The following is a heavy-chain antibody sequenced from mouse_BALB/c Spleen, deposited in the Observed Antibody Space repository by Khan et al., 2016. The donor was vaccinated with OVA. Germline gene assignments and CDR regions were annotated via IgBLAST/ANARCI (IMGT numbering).Heavy chain of an antibody. CDR2: INTYTGEP. D-gene: IGHD2-10*01. Sequence: QIQLVQSGPELKKPGETVKISCKASGYTFTNYGMNWVKQAPGKGLKWMGWINTYTGEPTYTDDFKGRVAFSLETSASTAYLQINNLKNEDTATYFCARPPYFSYVMDYWGQGTSVTVSS. J-gene: IGHJ4*01. V-gene: IGHV9-3-1*01. CDR1: GYTFTNYG. CDR3: ARPPYFSYVMDY.